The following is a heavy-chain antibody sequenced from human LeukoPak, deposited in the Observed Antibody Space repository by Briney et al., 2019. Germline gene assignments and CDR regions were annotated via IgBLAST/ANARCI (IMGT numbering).Heavy chain of an antibody. Sequence: GESLKISCKGSGYSFTSYWIGWVRQMPGKGLEWMGIIYPGDSDTRYSPSFQGQVTISADKSISTAYLQWSGLKASDTAMYYCARLEGLGTYYYYGMDVWGQGTTVTVSS. CDR1: GYSFTSYW. V-gene: IGHV5-51*01. CDR3: ARLEGLGTYYYYGMDV. D-gene: IGHD1-1*01. J-gene: IGHJ6*02. CDR2: IYPGDSDT.